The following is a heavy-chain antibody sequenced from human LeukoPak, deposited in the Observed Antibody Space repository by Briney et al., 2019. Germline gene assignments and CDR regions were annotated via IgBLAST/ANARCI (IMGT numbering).Heavy chain of an antibody. J-gene: IGHJ6*03. V-gene: IGHV1-69*05. D-gene: IGHD6-6*01. Sequence: PEASVKVSCKASGGTFSSYAISWVRQAPGQGLEWMGGIIPIFGTANYAQKFQGRVPITTDESTSTAYMELSSLRSEDTAVYYCARAASSIASRAYYYYYMAVWGKGTTVTVSS. CDR1: GGTFSSYA. CDR2: IIPIFGTA. CDR3: ARAASSIASRAYYYYYMAV.